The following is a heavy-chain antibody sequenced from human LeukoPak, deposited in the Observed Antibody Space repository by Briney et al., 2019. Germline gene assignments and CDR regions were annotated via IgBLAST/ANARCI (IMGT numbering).Heavy chain of an antibody. D-gene: IGHD6-13*01. V-gene: IGHV1-2*04. CDR3: ARQGYSSSWYEYYFDY. J-gene: IGHJ4*02. Sequence: ASVKVSCKASGYTFTGYYMHWVRQAPGQGLEWMGWINPNSGGTNYAQKSQGWVTMTRDTSISTAYMELSRLRSDDTAVYYCARQGYSSSWYEYYFDYWGQGTLVTVSS. CDR2: INPNSGGT. CDR1: GYTFTGYY.